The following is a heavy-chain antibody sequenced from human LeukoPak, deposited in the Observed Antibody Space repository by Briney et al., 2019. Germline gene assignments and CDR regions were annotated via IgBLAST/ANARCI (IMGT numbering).Heavy chain of an antibody. D-gene: IGHD3-3*01. Sequence: GGSLRLSCAASGFTFSSYAMHWVRQAPGKGLEWVAVISYDGSNKYYADSVKGRFTISRDNAKNTLYLQMNSLRAEDTGVYYCAKYNRGFLEWLLLLVDYWGQGTLVTVSS. CDR2: ISYDGSNK. CDR1: GFTFSSYA. CDR3: AKYNRGFLEWLLLLVDY. V-gene: IGHV3-30-3*02. J-gene: IGHJ4*02.